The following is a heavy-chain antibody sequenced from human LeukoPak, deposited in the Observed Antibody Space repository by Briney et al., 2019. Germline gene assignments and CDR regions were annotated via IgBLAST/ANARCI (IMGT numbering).Heavy chain of an antibody. V-gene: IGHV5-51*01. CDR2: IYPGGSDT. Sequence: GESLKISCKASGYNFATFWIAWVRQMPGKGLELMGIIYPGGSDTRYRSSFQGQVTISADKSISTAYLQWSNLKASDTAMYFCARRADLYSKAFDIWGQGTIVTVSS. J-gene: IGHJ3*02. D-gene: IGHD4-11*01. CDR1: GYNFATFW. CDR3: ARRADLYSKAFDI.